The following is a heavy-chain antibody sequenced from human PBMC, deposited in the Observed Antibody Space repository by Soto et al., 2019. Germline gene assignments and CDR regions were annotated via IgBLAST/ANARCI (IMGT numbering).Heavy chain of an antibody. CDR2: LNPDTGGR. J-gene: IGHJ4*02. D-gene: IGHD1-7*01. V-gene: IGHV1-2*02. CDR1: GYTFTGYY. CDR3: ARFGRELHTIDY. Sequence: ASVKVSCKASGYTFTGYYIHWVRQAPGQGLEWVGWLNPDTGGRNFAQQFQGRVTMARDTSISTAYMELRGLRSDDTALYFCARFGRELHTIDYWGQGTLVTVSS.